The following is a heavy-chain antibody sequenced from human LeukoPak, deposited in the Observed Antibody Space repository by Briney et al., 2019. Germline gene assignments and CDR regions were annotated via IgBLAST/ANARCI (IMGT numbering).Heavy chain of an antibody. CDR3: ARGRVYYDSTGYYC. V-gene: IGHV4-59*01. CDR1: GGSISSYY. CDR2: IYYSGST. J-gene: IGHJ4*02. D-gene: IGHD3-22*01. Sequence: TTSETLSLTCTVSGGSISSYYWSWIRQPPGKGLEWIGHIYYSGSTNYNPSLKSRVTISVDTSKNQFSLKLSSVTAADTAVYFCARGRVYYDSTGYYCWGQGTLVTVSS.